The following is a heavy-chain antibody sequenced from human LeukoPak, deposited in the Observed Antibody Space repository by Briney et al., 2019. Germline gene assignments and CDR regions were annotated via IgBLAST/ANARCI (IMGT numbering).Heavy chain of an antibody. V-gene: IGHV4-4*07. Sequence: SETLSLTCSVSGGSISSYYWSWIRQPAGQGLEWIGRIYSSGVTNYNPSLKSRVTMSVDTSKNQFSLKLSSVTAADTAVYYCAREMDVAAAGPFFDYWGQGTLVAVSS. J-gene: IGHJ4*02. CDR3: AREMDVAAAGPFFDY. CDR2: IYSSGVT. CDR1: GGSISSYY. D-gene: IGHD6-13*01.